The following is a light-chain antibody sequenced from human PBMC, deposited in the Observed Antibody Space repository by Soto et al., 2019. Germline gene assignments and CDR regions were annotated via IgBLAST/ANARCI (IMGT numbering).Light chain of an antibody. Sequence: EIVLTQSPGTLSLSPGERATLSCRASQSVSSSYLAWYQQKPGQAPRLLIYGASSRATGIPDRLSGSGSGTDFTLTISRLEPEDFATYYCQQYNSYPWTFGQGTKVDIK. J-gene: IGKJ1*01. CDR1: QSVSSSY. CDR2: GAS. CDR3: QQYNSYPWT. V-gene: IGKV3-20*01.